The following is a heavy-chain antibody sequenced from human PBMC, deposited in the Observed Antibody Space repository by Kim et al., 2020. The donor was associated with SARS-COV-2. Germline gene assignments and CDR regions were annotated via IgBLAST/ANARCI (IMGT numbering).Heavy chain of an antibody. Sequence: SETLSLTCTVSGGSISSYYWSWIRQPPGKGLEWIGYIYYSGSTNYNPSLKSRVTISVDTSKNQFSLNLSPVTAADTAVYYCARVIVLRYFDWQYYYYYMDVWGKGTTVTVSS. V-gene: IGHV4-59*01. J-gene: IGHJ6*03. CDR2: IYYSGST. CDR3: ARVIVLRYFDWQYYYYYMDV. CDR1: GGSISSYY. D-gene: IGHD3-9*01.